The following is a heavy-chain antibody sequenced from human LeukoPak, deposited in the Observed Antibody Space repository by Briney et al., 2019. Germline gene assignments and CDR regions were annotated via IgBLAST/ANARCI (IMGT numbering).Heavy chain of an antibody. CDR3: AKDRQAAAGPNWFDP. J-gene: IGHJ5*02. Sequence: GGSLRVSCAASGFTFSSYAMSWVRQAPGKGLEWVSAISGSGGSTYYADSVKGRFTISRDNSKNTLYLQMNSLRAEDTAVYYCAKDRQAAAGPNWFDPWGQGTLVTVSS. V-gene: IGHV3-23*01. CDR1: GFTFSSYA. D-gene: IGHD6-13*01. CDR2: ISGSGGST.